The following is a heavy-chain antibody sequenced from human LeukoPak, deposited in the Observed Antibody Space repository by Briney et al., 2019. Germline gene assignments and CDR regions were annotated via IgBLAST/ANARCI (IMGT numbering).Heavy chain of an antibody. CDR2: ISGSGGST. CDR1: GFTFSSYA. Sequence: GGSLRLSCAASGFTFSSYAMSWVRQAPGKGLEWVSAISGSGGSTYYADSVKGRFTTSRDNSKNTLYLQMNSLRAEDTAVYYCAKGRVTIFGVVPLDYYYMDVWGKGTTVTVSS. J-gene: IGHJ6*03. V-gene: IGHV3-23*01. D-gene: IGHD3-3*01. CDR3: AKGRVTIFGVVPLDYYYMDV.